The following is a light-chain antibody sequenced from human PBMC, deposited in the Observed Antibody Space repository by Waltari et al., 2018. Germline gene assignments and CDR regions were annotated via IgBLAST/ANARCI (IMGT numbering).Light chain of an antibody. CDR3: QAWDSDTVI. V-gene: IGLV3-1*01. J-gene: IGLJ2*01. Sequence: SYELTQPPSVSVSPGQTATITCSGDKLGGKYASWYQLRAGQSPVLVISQHNQRPAGIPDRFSGSYSGNTATRTITGTQTMDEADYYCQAWDSDTVIFGGGTKLSVL. CDR1: KLGGKY. CDR2: QHN.